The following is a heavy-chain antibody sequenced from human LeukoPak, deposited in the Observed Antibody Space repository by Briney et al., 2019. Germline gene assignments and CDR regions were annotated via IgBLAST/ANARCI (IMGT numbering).Heavy chain of an antibody. CDR1: GGSISSYY. CDR3: ARGRNYYDSSGYYYESAFDI. V-gene: IGHV4-4*07. Sequence: SETLSLTCTVSGGSISSYYWSWIRQPAGKGLEWIGRTYTSGSTNYNPSLKSRVTMSVDTSKNQFSLKLSSVTAADTAVYYCARGRNYYDSSGYYYESAFDIWGQGTMVTVSS. D-gene: IGHD3-22*01. J-gene: IGHJ3*02. CDR2: TYTSGST.